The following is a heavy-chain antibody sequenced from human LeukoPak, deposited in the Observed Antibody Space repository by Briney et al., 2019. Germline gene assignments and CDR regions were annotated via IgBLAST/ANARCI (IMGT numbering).Heavy chain of an antibody. CDR2: INPSGGST. J-gene: IGHJ3*02. V-gene: IGHV1-46*01. CDR1: GYTFTSYY. CDR3: AREISSETYYRPYAFDI. Sequence: ASVKVSCKASGYTFTSYYIHWVRQAPGQGLEWMGIINPSGGSTIYAQKFQGRLTMTRDMSTSTVYMYLSSLRAEDTAVYYCAREISSETYYRPYAFDIWGQGTMVTVSS. D-gene: IGHD1-26*01.